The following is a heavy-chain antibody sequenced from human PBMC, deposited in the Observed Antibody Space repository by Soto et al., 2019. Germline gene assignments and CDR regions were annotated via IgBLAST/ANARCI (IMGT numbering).Heavy chain of an antibody. Sequence: SRIALGYYGTVGLMGWVLLPLLKGLEWMGIIYPGDSDTRYSPSFQGQVTISADKSIRTAYLQWSSLKASDTAMYYGAKRLNDVSKPSPWLDPCGPGTRVNVSA. CDR3: AKRLNDVSKPSPWLDP. D-gene: IGHD1-1*01. CDR2: IYPGDSDT. CDR1: GYYGTVGL. J-gene: IGHJ5*02. V-gene: IGHV5-51*01.